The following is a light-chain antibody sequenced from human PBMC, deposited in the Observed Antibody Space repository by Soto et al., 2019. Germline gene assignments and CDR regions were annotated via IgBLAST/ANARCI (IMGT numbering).Light chain of an antibody. J-gene: IGKJ5*01. CDR1: QGIRND. Sequence: TQSPSSLSASVGDRVTITCRASQGIRNDLGWYQQKPGQAPRLLIYGASSRATGIPDRFSGSGSGTDFTLTISRLEPEDFAVYYCQQYGSSPPTFGQGTRLEIK. CDR3: QQYGSSPPT. CDR2: GAS. V-gene: IGKV3-20*01.